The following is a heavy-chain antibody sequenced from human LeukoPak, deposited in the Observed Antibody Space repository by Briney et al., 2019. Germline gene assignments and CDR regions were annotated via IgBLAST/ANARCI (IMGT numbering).Heavy chain of an antibody. CDR1: GFTFSSYS. V-gene: IGHV3-48*01. Sequence: PGGSLRLSCAASGFTFSSYSMNWVRQAPGKGLEWVSYISSSSSTMYYADSVKGRFTISRDNAKNSLYLQMNSLRAEDTAVYYCAREPYYYGSGSHMGNWFDPWGQGTLVTVSS. CDR2: ISSSSSTM. J-gene: IGHJ5*02. CDR3: AREPYYYGSGSHMGNWFDP. D-gene: IGHD3-10*01.